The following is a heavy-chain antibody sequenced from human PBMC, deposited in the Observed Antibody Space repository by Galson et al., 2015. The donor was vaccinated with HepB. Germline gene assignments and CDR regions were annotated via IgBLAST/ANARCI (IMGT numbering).Heavy chain of an antibody. CDR2: IRYDGSNK. CDR3: AKARYSGYAFDY. D-gene: IGHD5-12*01. CDR1: GFTFSSYG. V-gene: IGHV3-30*02. J-gene: IGHJ4*02. Sequence: SLRLSCAASGFTFSSYGMHWVRQAPDKGLEWVAFIRYDGSNKYYADSVKGRFTISRDNSKNTLYLQMSSLRAEDTAVYYCAKARYSGYAFDYWGQGTLVTVSS.